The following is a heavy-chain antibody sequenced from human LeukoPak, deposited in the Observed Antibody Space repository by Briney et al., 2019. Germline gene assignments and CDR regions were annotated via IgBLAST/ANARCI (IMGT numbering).Heavy chain of an antibody. V-gene: IGHV1-69*01. CDR3: ARGEDAYCGGDCRNWFDP. J-gene: IGHJ5*02. CDR1: GGTFSSYA. CDR2: IIPIFGTA. D-gene: IGHD2-21*01. Sequence: ASVKVSCKASGGTFSSYAISWVRQAPGQGLEWMGGIIPIFGTANYAQKFQGRVTITADESTSTAYMELSSLRSEDTAVYYCARGEDAYCGGDCRNWFDPWGQGTLVTVSS.